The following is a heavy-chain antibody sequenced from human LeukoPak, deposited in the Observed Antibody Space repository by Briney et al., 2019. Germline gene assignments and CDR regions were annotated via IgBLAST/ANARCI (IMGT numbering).Heavy chain of an antibody. CDR1: GCTFSSYS. D-gene: IGHD3-3*01. J-gene: IGHJ6*03. Sequence: GGSLRLSCAASGCTFSSYSMNWVRQAPGKGLEWVSYISSSSSTIYYADSVKGRSTISRDNAKNSLYLQMNSLRAEDTAVYYCARIATADFWSGYYLNYYYMDVWGKGTTVTVPS. CDR2: ISSSSSTI. V-gene: IGHV3-48*01. CDR3: ARIATADFWSGYYLNYYYMDV.